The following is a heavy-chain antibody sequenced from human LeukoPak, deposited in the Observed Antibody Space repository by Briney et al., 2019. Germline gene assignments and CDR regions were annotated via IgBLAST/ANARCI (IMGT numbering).Heavy chain of an antibody. CDR1: GYTFTRYY. D-gene: IGHD3-16*01. CDR2: INPNSGGT. CDR3: ASPGGGDGYSPLDD. Sequence: ASVKVSCKASGYTFTRYYMHWVRQAPGQGLEWMGWINPNSGGTNYAQKFPGRVTMTRDTSISTAYMELSRLRSDDPAVYYCASPGGGDGYSPLDDWGQGTLVTVSS. V-gene: IGHV1-2*02. J-gene: IGHJ4*01.